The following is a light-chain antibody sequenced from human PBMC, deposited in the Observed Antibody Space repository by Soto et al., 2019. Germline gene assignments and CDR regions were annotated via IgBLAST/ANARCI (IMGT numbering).Light chain of an antibody. V-gene: IGKV1D-13*01. CDR1: QGISTY. J-gene: IGKJ5*01. CDR3: QQFNNYSIT. Sequence: IQMTQSPSSLSASVGDRVTITCRASQGISTYLNWYQQKPGKAPKLLIYDASSLESGVPSRFSGSGSGTDFTLTISSLQPEDFATYYCQQFNNYSITFGQGTRLEIK. CDR2: DAS.